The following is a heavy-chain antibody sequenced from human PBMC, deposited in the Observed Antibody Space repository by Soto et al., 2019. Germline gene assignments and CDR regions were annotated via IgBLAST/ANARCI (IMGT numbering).Heavy chain of an antibody. V-gene: IGHV3-9*01. CDR2: ISWNSGNI. J-gene: IGHJ4*01. CDR1: GFTFDDYA. Sequence: GGSLRLSCAASGFTFDDYAMHWVRQAPGKGLEWVSGISWNSGNIGYADSVKGRFTISRDNAKNSLSLQMSSLRAEDTALYYCAKGRDGYNPFDYWGHGSLVTVSS. CDR3: AKGRDGYNPFDY. D-gene: IGHD5-12*01.